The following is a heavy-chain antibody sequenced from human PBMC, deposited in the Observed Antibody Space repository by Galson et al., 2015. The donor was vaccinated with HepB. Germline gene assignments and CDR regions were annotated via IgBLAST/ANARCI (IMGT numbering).Heavy chain of an antibody. J-gene: IGHJ4*02. D-gene: IGHD3-22*01. Sequence: SLRLSCAASGFTFTNYGMSWVRQAPGKGLEWVSSISGSGGNTNYADSAKGRFTVSRDDSKNTVFLQMNSLTVEDTAVYYCAKGDYSDSQYLGRYWGQGTLVTVSS. CDR2: ISGSGGNT. V-gene: IGHV3-23*01. CDR1: GFTFTNYG. CDR3: AKGDYSDSQYLGRY.